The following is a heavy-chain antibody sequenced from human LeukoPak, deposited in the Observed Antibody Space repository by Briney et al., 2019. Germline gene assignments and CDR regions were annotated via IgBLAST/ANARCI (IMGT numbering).Heavy chain of an antibody. CDR1: GFTFSSYA. J-gene: IGHJ3*02. CDR2: ISSNGGST. V-gene: IGHV3-64*01. D-gene: IGHD1-26*01. CDR3: ARVIGRAVSFDAFDI. Sequence: PGGSLRLPCAASGFTFSSYAMHWVRQAPGKGLEYVSAISSNGGSTYYANSVKSRFTISRDNSKNTLYLQMGSLRAEDMAVYYCARVIGRAVSFDAFDIWGQGTMVTVSS.